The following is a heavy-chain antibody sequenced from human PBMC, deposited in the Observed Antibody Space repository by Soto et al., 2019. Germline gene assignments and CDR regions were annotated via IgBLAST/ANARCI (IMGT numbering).Heavy chain of an antibody. Sequence: ASVKVSFKSSAYTFTGYYVHWVRQAPGQGPEWMGMINPSRGGTDYAQKFQGRVTMTRDTSTTTVYMELSSLRSEDTAIYYCTRSIITTAGTDAFDLWGQGTLVTVSS. D-gene: IGHD6-13*01. CDR3: TRSIITTAGTDAFDL. CDR1: AYTFTGYY. J-gene: IGHJ3*01. CDR2: INPSRGGT. V-gene: IGHV1-46*03.